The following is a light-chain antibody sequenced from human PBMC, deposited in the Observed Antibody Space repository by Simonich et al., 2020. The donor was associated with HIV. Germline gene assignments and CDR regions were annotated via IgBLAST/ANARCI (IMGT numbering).Light chain of an antibody. CDR1: QSVSSSY. V-gene: IGKV3D-20*01. CDR3: QQFHSTMYP. Sequence: EIVLTQSPGTLSLSPGERATLSCRASQSVSSSYLAWYQQKPGLAPRILSYDAASRATGIPDRFSGSGSGTDFTLTISRLEPEDFAVYYCQQFHSTMYPFGQGTKLEIK. J-gene: IGKJ2*01. CDR2: DAA.